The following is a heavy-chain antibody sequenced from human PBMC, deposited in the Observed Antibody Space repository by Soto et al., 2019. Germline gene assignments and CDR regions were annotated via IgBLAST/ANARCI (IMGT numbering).Heavy chain of an antibody. CDR1: GGSVSSGSYY. Sequence: TSETLSLTCTVSGGSVSSGSYYWSWIRQPPGKGLEWIGYIYYSGSTNYNPSLKSRVAISVDTSKNQFSLYLNSVTAADTAVYYCARWVEVSLDYFDSWGQGTPVTVSS. V-gene: IGHV4-61*01. CDR2: IYYSGST. D-gene: IGHD2-15*01. J-gene: IGHJ4*02. CDR3: ARWVEVSLDYFDS.